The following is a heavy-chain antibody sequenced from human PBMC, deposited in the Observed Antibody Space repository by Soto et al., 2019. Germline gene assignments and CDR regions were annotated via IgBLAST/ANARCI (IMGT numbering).Heavy chain of an antibody. J-gene: IGHJ4*02. Sequence: SATLSLTCTVSGGSISGYYWSWIRQPPGKGLEWIGNIYYSGSTNYKPSLKGRVTISVDTSKNQFSLKLSSVTAADTAVYYCASSAPDYYYDSSGFDNWGQGARGTVSP. CDR2: IYYSGST. D-gene: IGHD3-22*01. CDR1: GGSISGYY. V-gene: IGHV4-59*01. CDR3: ASSAPDYYYDSSGFDN.